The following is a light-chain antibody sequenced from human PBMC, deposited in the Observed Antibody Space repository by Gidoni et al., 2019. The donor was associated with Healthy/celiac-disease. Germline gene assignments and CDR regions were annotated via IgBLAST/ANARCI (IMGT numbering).Light chain of an antibody. CDR1: QSIASW. CDR3: QHYNNYPWT. Sequence: DIQMTQSPSTLSASVGDRVTITCRASQSIASWLAWYQQKPGKAPKLLIYKASSLESGVPPRFSGSGSGTEFTLTISSLQPDDFATYYCQHYNNYPWTFGQGTKVEI. J-gene: IGKJ1*01. CDR2: KAS. V-gene: IGKV1-5*03.